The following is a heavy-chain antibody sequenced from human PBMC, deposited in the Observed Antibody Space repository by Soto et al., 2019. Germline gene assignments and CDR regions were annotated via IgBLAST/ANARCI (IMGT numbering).Heavy chain of an antibody. V-gene: IGHV3-73*01. J-gene: IGHJ3*02. CDR2: IRSKANSYAT. CDR1: GFTFSGSA. Sequence: EVQLVESGGGLVQPGGSLKLSCAASGFTFSGSAMHWVRQASGKGLEWVGRIRSKANSYATAYAASVKGRFTISRDDSKNTAFRQMNRLKTEDTAVYFCTRPGVSAFDIWGQGTMVTVSS. CDR3: TRPGVSAFDI. D-gene: IGHD3-10*01.